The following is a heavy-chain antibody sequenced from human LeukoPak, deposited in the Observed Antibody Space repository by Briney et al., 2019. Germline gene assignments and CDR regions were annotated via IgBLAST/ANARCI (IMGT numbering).Heavy chain of an antibody. Sequence: ASVKVSCKTSGYPFVDFGITWVRQAPGQGLEWMGWISAFSGDTNYAQKLQGRVTMTRDTSTSTVYMELRRLRSDDTAVYYGGGDIRGDGRPADYWGQGTLVTVSS. CDR3: GGDIRGDGRPADY. J-gene: IGHJ4*02. V-gene: IGHV1-18*01. CDR2: ISAFSGDT. D-gene: IGHD2-21*01. CDR1: GYPFVDFG.